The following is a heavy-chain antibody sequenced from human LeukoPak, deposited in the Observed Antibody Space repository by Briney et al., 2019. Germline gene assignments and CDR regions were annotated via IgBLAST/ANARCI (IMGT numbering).Heavy chain of an antibody. Sequence: PGGSLRLSCAASGLTFSRYWMSWVRQAPGKGLEWVANIKEDGTETYYVDSVKGRFTISRDNAKNSLYLQMNSLRAEDTAVYYCASWNCEQRSGWYYLDYWGQGTLVTVSS. V-gene: IGHV3-7*05. CDR3: ASWNCEQRSGWYYLDY. CDR1: GLTFSRYW. D-gene: IGHD6-19*01. J-gene: IGHJ4*02. CDR2: IKEDGTET.